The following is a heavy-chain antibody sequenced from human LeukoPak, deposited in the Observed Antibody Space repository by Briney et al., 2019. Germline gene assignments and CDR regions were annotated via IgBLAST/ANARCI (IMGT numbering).Heavy chain of an antibody. Sequence: SETLSLTCAASGDSFIGYFWTWIRQAPGKGLEWIGDINHSGRTNYNPSLQRRVSISVDTSKNQFSLNVTSVTGADTAVYCARTSGFFDSSGFYQQNPYYFQYWGQGVLVTVSS. CDR2: INHSGRT. J-gene: IGHJ4*02. V-gene: IGHV4-34*01. CDR1: GDSFIGYF. CDR3: RTSGFFDSSGFYQQNPYYFQY. D-gene: IGHD3-22*01.